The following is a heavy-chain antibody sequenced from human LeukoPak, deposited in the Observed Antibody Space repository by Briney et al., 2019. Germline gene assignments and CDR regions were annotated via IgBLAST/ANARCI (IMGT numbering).Heavy chain of an antibody. CDR1: GFTFSSYE. CDR2: ISSSGSTI. J-gene: IGHJ4*02. D-gene: IGHD2-15*01. V-gene: IGHV3-48*03. Sequence: GGSLRLSCAASGFTFSSYEMNWVRQAPGKGLEWVSYISSSGSTIYYADSVKGRFTISRDNAKNSLYLQMNSLRAEDTAVYYCAREGWYCSDNRCHTFDYWGQGTRVTVSS. CDR3: AREGWYCSDNRCHTFDY.